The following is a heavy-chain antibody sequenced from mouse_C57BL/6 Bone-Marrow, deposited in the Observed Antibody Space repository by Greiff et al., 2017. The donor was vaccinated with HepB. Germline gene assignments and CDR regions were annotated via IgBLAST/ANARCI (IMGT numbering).Heavy chain of an antibody. J-gene: IGHJ4*01. CDR3: TASYYSNYDYAMDY. Sequence: EVKVEESGGGLVQPGGSMKLSCAASGFTFSDAWMDWVRQSPEKGLEWVAEIRNKANNHATYYAESVKGRFTISRDDSKSSVYLQMNSLRAEDTGIYYCTASYYSNYDYAMDYWGQGTSVTVSS. D-gene: IGHD2-5*01. CDR2: IRNKANNHAT. V-gene: IGHV6-6*01. CDR1: GFTFSDAW.